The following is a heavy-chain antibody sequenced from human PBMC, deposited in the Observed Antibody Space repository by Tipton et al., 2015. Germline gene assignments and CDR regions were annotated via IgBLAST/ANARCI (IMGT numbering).Heavy chain of an antibody. CDR2: LSGSSGGT. Sequence: SLRLSCAASGFTFSTYAMTWVRQAPGKGLEWVSVLSGSSGGTFYADSVKGRFTISRDDANNSLYLQMNSLTDEDTAVYYCAREGYNWKIYNYYGMDVWGQGTTVTVSS. CDR1: GFTFSTYA. J-gene: IGHJ6*02. V-gene: IGHV3-23*01. CDR3: AREGYNWKIYNYYGMDV. D-gene: IGHD1-20*01.